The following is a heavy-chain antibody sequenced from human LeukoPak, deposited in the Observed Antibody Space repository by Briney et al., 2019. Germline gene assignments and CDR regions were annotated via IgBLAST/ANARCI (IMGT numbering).Heavy chain of an antibody. J-gene: IGHJ4*02. CDR3: AGHAAISAAGTAPFDN. CDR1: GGSVNNYY. Sequence: SETLSLTCTVSGGSVNNYYWSWIRQPPGKGLDWIGYIYRRSTKYNPYLKSRITISMDTSQNQISLKLISVTAADTALYYCAGHAAISAAGTAPFDNWGQGTLVPVSS. CDR2: IYRRST. V-gene: IGHV4-59*08. D-gene: IGHD6-13*01.